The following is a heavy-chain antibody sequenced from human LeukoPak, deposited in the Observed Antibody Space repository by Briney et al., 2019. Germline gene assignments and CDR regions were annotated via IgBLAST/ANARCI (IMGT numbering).Heavy chain of an antibody. D-gene: IGHD6-19*01. J-gene: IGHJ6*03. Sequence: SETLSLTCAVYGGSFSGYYWSWIRQPPGKGLEWIGEINHSGSTYYNPSLKSRVTISVDTSKNQFSLKLSSVTAADTAVYYCARGWLVRPFYYYYMDVWGKGTTVTVSS. CDR1: GGSFSGYY. CDR2: INHSGST. CDR3: ARGWLVRPFYYYYMDV. V-gene: IGHV4-34*01.